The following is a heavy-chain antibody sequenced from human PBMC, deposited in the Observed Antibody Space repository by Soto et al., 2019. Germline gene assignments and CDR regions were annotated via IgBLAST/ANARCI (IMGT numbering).Heavy chain of an antibody. J-gene: IGHJ5*02. D-gene: IGHD3-10*01. CDR2: IIPIFGTA. V-gene: IGHV1-69*13. Sequence: ASVKVSCKASGGTFSSYAISWVRQAPGQGLEWMGGIIPIFGTANYAQKFQGRVTITADESTSTAYMELSSLRSEDTAVYYCARTYTGLGLRGLNWFDTWGQGTLVTVSS. CDR3: ARTYTGLGLRGLNWFDT. CDR1: GGTFSSYA.